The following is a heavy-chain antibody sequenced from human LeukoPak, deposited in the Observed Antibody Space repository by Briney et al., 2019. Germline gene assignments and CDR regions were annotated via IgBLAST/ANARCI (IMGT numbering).Heavy chain of an antibody. CDR3: SGSGYYYYYGMDV. J-gene: IGHJ6*02. D-gene: IGHD2-15*01. CDR2: IYYSGST. Sequence: SETLSLACTVSGGSISSGGYYWSWIRQHPGKGLEWIGYIYYSGSTYYNPSLKSRVTISVDTSKNQFSPKLSSVTAADTAVYYCSGSGYYYYYGMDVWGQGTTVTVSS. CDR1: GGSISSGGYY. V-gene: IGHV4-31*03.